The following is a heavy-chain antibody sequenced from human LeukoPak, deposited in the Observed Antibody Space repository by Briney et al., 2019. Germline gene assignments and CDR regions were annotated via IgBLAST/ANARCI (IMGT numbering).Heavy chain of an antibody. CDR1: GFTFSSYW. CDR3: AREGMVRGVILYYFDY. J-gene: IGHJ4*02. D-gene: IGHD3-10*01. V-gene: IGHV3-7*04. Sequence: PGGSLRLSCAASGFTFSSYWMSWVRQAPGKGLEWVANIKQDGSEKYYVDSVKGRFTISRDNAKNSLYLQMNSLRAEDTAVYYCAREGMVRGVILYYFDYWGQGTLVTVSS. CDR2: IKQDGSEK.